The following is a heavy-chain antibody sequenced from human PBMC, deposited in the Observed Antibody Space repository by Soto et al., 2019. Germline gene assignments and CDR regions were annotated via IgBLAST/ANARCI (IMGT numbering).Heavy chain of an antibody. CDR3: ARRTSSWSFDY. V-gene: IGHV3-23*01. CDR2: ISGSGGST. D-gene: IGHD6-13*01. CDR1: GFTFSSYA. J-gene: IGHJ4*02. Sequence: EVQLLESVGGLVQPGGSLRLSCAASGFTFSSYAMSWVRQAPGKGLEWVSAISGSGGSTYYADSVKGRFTFSRDNSKNTLSLQMNSLRAEDTAVYYCARRTSSWSFDYWGQGTLVTVSS.